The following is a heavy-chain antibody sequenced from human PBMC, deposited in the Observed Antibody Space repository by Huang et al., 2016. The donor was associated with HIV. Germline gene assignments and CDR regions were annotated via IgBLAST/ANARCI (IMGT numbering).Heavy chain of an antibody. V-gene: IGHV3-23*01. CDR2: ISASGDTT. CDR1: GLTFYNSA. D-gene: IGHD6-19*01. CDR3: AKAPGWYFIFDN. Sequence: EVQLLESGGGLVKPGGSLRLSCAASGLTFYNSAMTWVRQAPGKGREWVSVISASGDTTSYADFVKGRFTISRDTSKKTLYLQMNSLRAEDTAVYYCAKAPGWYFIFDNWGQGTLVTVSS. J-gene: IGHJ4*02.